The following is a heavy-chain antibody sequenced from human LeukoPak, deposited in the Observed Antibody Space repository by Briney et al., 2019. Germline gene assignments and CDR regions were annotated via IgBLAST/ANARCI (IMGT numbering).Heavy chain of an antibody. V-gene: IGHV3-21*01. CDR1: GFTFSSYS. CDR2: ISSSTSYI. CDR3: ARVSNYYGSGNYQKQFDY. D-gene: IGHD3-10*01. J-gene: IGHJ4*02. Sequence: GGSLRLSCAASGFTFSSYSRNWVRQAPGNGLEWVSCISSSTSYIYYADSVKGRFTISRDSAKNSLYLQMNSLRAEDTAVYYCARVSNYYGSGNYQKQFDYWGQGTLVTVSS.